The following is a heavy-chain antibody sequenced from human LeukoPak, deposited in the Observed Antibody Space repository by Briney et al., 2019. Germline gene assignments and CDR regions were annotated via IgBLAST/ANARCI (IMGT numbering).Heavy chain of an antibody. CDR1: GYSISSGYY. Sequence: PSETLSLTCTVSGYSISSGYYWGWIRQPPGKGLEWIGSIYHSGSTYYNPSLKSRVTISVDTSKNQFSLKLSSVTAADTAVYCCAREGRTNWFDPWGQGTLVTVSS. D-gene: IGHD1/OR15-1a*01. CDR3: AREGRTNWFDP. J-gene: IGHJ5*02. CDR2: IYHSGST. V-gene: IGHV4-38-2*02.